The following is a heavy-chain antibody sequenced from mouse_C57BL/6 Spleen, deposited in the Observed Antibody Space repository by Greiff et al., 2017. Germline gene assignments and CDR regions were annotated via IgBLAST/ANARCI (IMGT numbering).Heavy chain of an antibody. J-gene: IGHJ2*01. V-gene: IGHV1-26*01. Sequence: VQLQQSGPELVKPGASVKISCKASGYTFTDYYMNWVKQSHGKSLEWIGDINPNNGGTSYNQKFKGKATLTVDKSSSTAYMELRSLTSEDSAVYYCARSLRGYGYFDDWGKGTTLTVAS. CDR3: ARSLRGYGYFDD. CDR2: INPNNGGT. CDR1: GYTFTDYY. D-gene: IGHD2-2*01.